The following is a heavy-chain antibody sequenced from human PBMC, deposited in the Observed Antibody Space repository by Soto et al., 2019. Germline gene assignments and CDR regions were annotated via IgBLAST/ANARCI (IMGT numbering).Heavy chain of an antibody. V-gene: IGHV1-3*01. Sequence: QVQLEQSGAEVKKPGASVKVSCKTSGYTFTSYTLHWVRQAPGQGLGWMGWINAGNGREKYSQRFQDRVSLSTDMPAATADMKLRTHRAEDTVLYFGARGGGWVGEASFDSWGQGTLVTVSS. CDR3: ARGGGWVGEASFDS. D-gene: IGHD3-10*01. CDR2: INAGNGRE. CDR1: GYTFTSYT. J-gene: IGHJ4*02.